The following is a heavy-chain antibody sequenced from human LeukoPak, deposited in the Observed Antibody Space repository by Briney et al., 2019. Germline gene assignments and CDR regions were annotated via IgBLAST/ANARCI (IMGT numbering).Heavy chain of an antibody. CDR1: GDSVSSNNAA. J-gene: IGHJ4*02. Sequence: SQTLSLTCAISGDSVSSNNAAWNWIRQSPSRGLEWLGRTYHRSTWYDDYVVSVRSRLTITPDISKNQVSLQLYSVTPEDTAVYYCTREVAGTGGFDYWGQGITVTVSS. V-gene: IGHV6-1*01. D-gene: IGHD6-13*01. CDR2: TYHRSTWYD. CDR3: TREVAGTGGFDY.